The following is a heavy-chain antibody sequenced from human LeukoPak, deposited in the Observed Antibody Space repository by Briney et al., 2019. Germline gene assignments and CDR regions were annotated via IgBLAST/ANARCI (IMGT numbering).Heavy chain of an antibody. V-gene: IGHV3-23*01. CDR1: GFTFSSCA. CDR2: ISGSGGST. Sequence: PGGSLRLSCAASGFTFSSCAMSWVRQAPGKGLEWVSGISGSGGSTYYADSVKGRFIISRDNSKNTLYLQMNSLRAEDTAVYYCAKLSDWPEGCGYWGQGTLVTVSS. D-gene: IGHD6-19*01. CDR3: AKLSDWPEGCGY. J-gene: IGHJ4*02.